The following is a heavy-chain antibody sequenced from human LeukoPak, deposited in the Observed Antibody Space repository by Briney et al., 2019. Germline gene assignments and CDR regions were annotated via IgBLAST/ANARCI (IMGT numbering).Heavy chain of an antibody. CDR3: SGDPGDY. CDR2: IKQDGSEK. Sequence: GGSLRLSCAASGFTFSSYSMNWVRQAPGKGLEWVANIKQDGSEKYYVDSVKGRFTISRDNAKNSLYLQMNSLRAEDTSVYYCSGDPGDYWGQGTLVTVSS. V-gene: IGHV3-7*04. J-gene: IGHJ4*02. D-gene: IGHD7-27*01. CDR1: GFTFSSYS.